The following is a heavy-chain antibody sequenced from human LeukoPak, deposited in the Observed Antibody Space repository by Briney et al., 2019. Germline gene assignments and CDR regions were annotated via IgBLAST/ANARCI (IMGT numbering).Heavy chain of an antibody. J-gene: IGHJ3*02. CDR3: ARIGRTWIQLWFDAFDI. CDR1: GGTFSSYA. Sequence: SVKVSCKASGGTFSSYAISWVRQAPGQGLEWMGGIIPIFGTANYAQKFQGRVMITTDESTSTAYMELSSLRSEDTAVYYCARIGRTWIQLWFDAFDIWGQGTMVTVSS. V-gene: IGHV1-69*05. CDR2: IIPIFGTA. D-gene: IGHD5-18*01.